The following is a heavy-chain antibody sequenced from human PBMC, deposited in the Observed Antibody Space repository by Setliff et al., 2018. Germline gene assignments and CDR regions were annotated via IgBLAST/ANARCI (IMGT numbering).Heavy chain of an antibody. CDR3: GRPLVGVTTGFEN. CDR2: IDHSGST. J-gene: IGHJ4*02. V-gene: IGHV4-59*08. Sequence: PSETLSLTCTVSGGSISSHYWSWIRQPPGKGLEWIGSIDHSGSTHYNPSLKSRVTISVDTAKNQFSLKLRSVTAADTAVYYCGRPLVGVTTGFENWGQGTLVTVSS. CDR1: GGSISSHY. D-gene: IGHD1-26*01.